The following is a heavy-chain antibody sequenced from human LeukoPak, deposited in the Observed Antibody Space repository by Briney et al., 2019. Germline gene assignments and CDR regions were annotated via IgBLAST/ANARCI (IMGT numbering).Heavy chain of an antibody. Sequence: EGSLRLSCAASGFTFSSYAMSWVRQPPGKGLEWVSVSSGSGYGTSYADSVKGRFTISRDNSKNTLYLQMDSLRAEDTAVYYCAKSLYSGPKHWYFGLWGRGTLVTVSS. CDR2: SSGSGYGT. D-gene: IGHD2-15*01. CDR1: GFTFSSYA. J-gene: IGHJ2*01. V-gene: IGHV3-23*01. CDR3: AKSLYSGPKHWYFGL.